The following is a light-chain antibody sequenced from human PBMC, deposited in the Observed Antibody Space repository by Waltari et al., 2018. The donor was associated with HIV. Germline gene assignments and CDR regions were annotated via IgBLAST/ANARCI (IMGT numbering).Light chain of an antibody. V-gene: IGKV3-11*01. CDR3: QQRSSWPLT. J-gene: IGKJ4*01. Sequence: DIVLTQSPATLSLSPGDRATLPCGASQSVRSLIAWYQQKPGQAPRLLIYDASNRATGIPPRFSGSGSGTDFTLTISSLEPEDFAVYYCQQRSSWPLTFGGGTKVEIK. CDR2: DAS. CDR1: QSVRSL.